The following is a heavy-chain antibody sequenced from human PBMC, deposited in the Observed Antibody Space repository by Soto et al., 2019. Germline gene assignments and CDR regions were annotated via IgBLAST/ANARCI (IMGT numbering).Heavy chain of an antibody. Sequence: SGPTLVNPTPPLTLTCSFSGFSLNTRGKRVRWIRQPPGKALECLALIDWDDDKYYSSSLKTRLTISKDTSKSQVVFTMTNMDPADTATYYCARAPSGDCKNGMDVWGQGTTVTVSS. D-gene: IGHD2-21*02. CDR2: IDWDDDK. CDR3: ARAPSGDCKNGMDV. CDR1: GFSLNTRGKR. V-gene: IGHV2-70*01. J-gene: IGHJ6*02.